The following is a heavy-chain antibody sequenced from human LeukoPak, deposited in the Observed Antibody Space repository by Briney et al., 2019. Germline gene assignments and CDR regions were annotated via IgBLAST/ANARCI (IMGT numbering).Heavy chain of an antibody. Sequence: GGSLRLSCAASGFSFIDYAMNWVRQALGKGLEWISCISVESDIIHYADSVKGRFTISRDNAKKSLYLQMNSLRAEDTAVYYCARAPSTTGTTGYWGQGTLVTVSS. CDR2: ISVESDII. J-gene: IGHJ4*02. CDR1: GFSFIDYA. CDR3: ARAPSTTGTTGY. V-gene: IGHV3-48*01. D-gene: IGHD1-1*01.